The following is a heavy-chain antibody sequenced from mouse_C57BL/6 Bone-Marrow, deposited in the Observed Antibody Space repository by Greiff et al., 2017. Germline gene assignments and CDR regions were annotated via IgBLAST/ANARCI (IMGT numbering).Heavy chain of an antibody. CDR3: ASRPYYGSSAYYFDY. V-gene: IGHV1-56*01. CDR2: IFPGSGST. Sequence: QVQLKQSGPELVRPGASVKISCKAPGYTFTSHWMQWVRQRPGQGLEWIGEIFPGSGSTYYNEKFKGKATLTVDTSSSTTYMQLRSLTSEDSAVDFSASRPYYGSSAYYFDYWGQGTTLTVSS. J-gene: IGHJ2*01. D-gene: IGHD1-1*01. CDR1: GYTFTSHW.